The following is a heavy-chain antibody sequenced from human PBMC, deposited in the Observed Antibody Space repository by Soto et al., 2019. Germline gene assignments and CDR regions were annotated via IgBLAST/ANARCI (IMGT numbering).Heavy chain of an antibody. Sequence: QVQMVESGGGVVQPGRALRLSCAASGFTFSSYGVHLVRKAQGKGVEWVAVIWYDGSNKYYEDSVKGRYTISRDNSKNPRYLQMNSLRAEYTAVYYCARDLTASGYYYYYGMDVWGQGTTVTVSS. V-gene: IGHV3-33*01. CDR1: GFTFSSYG. CDR2: IWYDGSNK. D-gene: IGHD6-19*01. J-gene: IGHJ6*02. CDR3: ARDLTASGYYYYYGMDV.